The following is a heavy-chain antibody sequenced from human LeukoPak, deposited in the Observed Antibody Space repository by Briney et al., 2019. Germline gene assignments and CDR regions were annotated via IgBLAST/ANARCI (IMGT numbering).Heavy chain of an antibody. CDR1: GPRFTDAW. D-gene: IGHD2-8*01. CDR3: TSDPRYCSSGVCYRWFDP. Sequence: GGSLRLSCAASGPRFTDAWMNWVRQTAGKGLEWVGRIKSKNDGGKTDYAAPVKGRFTISRDDSKNTLYLQMNSLKTEDTGVYFCTSDPRYCSSGVCYRWFDPWGQGTLVTVSS. V-gene: IGHV3-15*07. CDR2: IKSKNDGGKT. J-gene: IGHJ5*02.